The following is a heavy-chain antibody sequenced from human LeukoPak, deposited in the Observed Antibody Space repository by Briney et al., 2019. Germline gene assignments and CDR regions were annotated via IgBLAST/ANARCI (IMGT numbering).Heavy chain of an antibody. D-gene: IGHD4-11*01. J-gene: IGHJ4*02. CDR1: GYSISSGYY. Sequence: SETLSLTCAVSGYSISSGYYWGWIRQPPGEGLEWIGSIYHSGSTYYNPSLKSRVTISVDTSKNQFSLKLSSVTAADTAVYYCARSSTVTTDFDYWGQGTLVTVSS. CDR2: IYHSGST. CDR3: ARSSTVTTDFDY. V-gene: IGHV4-38-2*01.